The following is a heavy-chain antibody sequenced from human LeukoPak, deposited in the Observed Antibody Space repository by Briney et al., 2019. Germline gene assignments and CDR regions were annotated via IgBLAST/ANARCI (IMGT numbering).Heavy chain of an antibody. D-gene: IGHD4-11*01. Sequence: GGSLRLSCAASGFTFSSYWMSWVRQAPGKGLEWVANIKQDGSEKYYVDSVKGRFTISRDNAKNSLYLQMNSLRAEDTAVYYCARGGDYSDYDGIYYYYYMDVWGKGTTVTVSS. CDR3: ARGGDYSDYDGIYYYYYMDV. CDR2: IKQDGSEK. CDR1: GFTFSSYW. V-gene: IGHV3-7*01. J-gene: IGHJ6*03.